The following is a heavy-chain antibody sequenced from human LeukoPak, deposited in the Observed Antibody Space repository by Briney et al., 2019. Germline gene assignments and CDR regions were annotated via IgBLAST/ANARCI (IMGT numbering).Heavy chain of an antibody. J-gene: IGHJ6*03. D-gene: IGHD4-17*01. Sequence: SETLSLTCAVYGGSFSGYYWSWIRQPPGKGLEWIGEINHSGSTNYNPSLKSRVTISVDTSKNQFSLKLSSVTAADTAVYYCARVSQGYGDYYYYYYYYMDVWGKGTTVTVSS. CDR2: INHSGST. V-gene: IGHV4-34*01. CDR1: GGSFSGYY. CDR3: ARVSQGYGDYYYYYYYYMDV.